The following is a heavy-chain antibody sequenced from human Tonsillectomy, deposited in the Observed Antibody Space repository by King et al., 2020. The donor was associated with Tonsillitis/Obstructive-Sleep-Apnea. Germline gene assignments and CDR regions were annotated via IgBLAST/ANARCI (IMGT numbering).Heavy chain of an antibody. Sequence: VQLVESGGGLVQPGGSLRLSCAVSQFTFSSNYMNWVRQAPGKGLDWVSAIYSGGGTYYSDSVKGRFTISRDNSKNTLYLQMNSLRAEDTAVYFCARSDVDVVTHWGQGTLVTVSS. V-gene: IGHV3-66*01. J-gene: IGHJ4*02. CDR2: IYSGGGT. CDR1: QFTFSSNY. D-gene: IGHD2-15*01. CDR3: ARSDVDVVTH.